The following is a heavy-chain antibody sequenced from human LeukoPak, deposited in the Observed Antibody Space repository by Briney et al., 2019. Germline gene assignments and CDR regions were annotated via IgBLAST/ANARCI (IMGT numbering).Heavy chain of an antibody. CDR2: INPSGGST. V-gene: IGHV1-46*01. CDR1: GYTFTSYY. J-gene: IGHJ4*02. D-gene: IGHD3-10*01. CDR3: ARAGQLWFGELPHFDY. Sequence: ASVKVSCKASGYTFTSYYMHWVRQAPGQGLEWMGIINPSGGSTSYAQKFQGRVTMTRDTSTSTVYMELSSLRSEDTAVYYCARAGQLWFGELPHFDYWGQGTLVTVSS.